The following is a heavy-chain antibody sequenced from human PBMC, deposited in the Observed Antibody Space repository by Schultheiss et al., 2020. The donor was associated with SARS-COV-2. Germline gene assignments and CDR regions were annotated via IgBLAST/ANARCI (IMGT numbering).Heavy chain of an antibody. V-gene: IGHV3-23*01. CDR1: GFTFSSYA. CDR3: AKDRPLYSGYDALFDY. Sequence: GESLKISCAASGFTFSSYAMSWVRQAPGKGLEWVSAISGSGGSTYYADSVKGRFTISRDNSKNTLYLQMNSLRAEDTAVYYCAKDRPLYSGYDALFDYWGQGTLVTVSS. J-gene: IGHJ4*02. CDR2: ISGSGGST. D-gene: IGHD5-12*01.